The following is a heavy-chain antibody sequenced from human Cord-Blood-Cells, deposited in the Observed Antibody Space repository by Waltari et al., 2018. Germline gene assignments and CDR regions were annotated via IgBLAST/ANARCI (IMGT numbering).Heavy chain of an antibody. CDR1: GGTFSSYA. CDR3: ASEGDYDILTGYYVSGLGYGMDV. J-gene: IGHJ6*02. Sequence: QVQLVQSGAEVKKPGSSVKVSCKASGGTFSSYAISWVRQAPGQGLEWLGGIIPIFGTANYAQKFQGRVTITADKSTSTAYMELSSLRSEDTAVYYCASEGDYDILTGYYVSGLGYGMDVWGQGTTVTVSS. V-gene: IGHV1-69*06. D-gene: IGHD3-9*01. CDR2: IIPIFGTA.